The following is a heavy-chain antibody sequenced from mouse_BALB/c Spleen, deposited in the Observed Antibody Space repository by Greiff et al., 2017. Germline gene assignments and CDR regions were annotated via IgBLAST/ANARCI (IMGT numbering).Heavy chain of an antibody. CDR3: ARSYYGYYAMDY. CDR2: INPSSGYT. Sequence: QVQLKESAAELARPGASVKMSCKASGYTFTSYTMHWVKQRPGQGLEWIGYINPSSGYTEYNQKFKDKTTLTADKSSSTAYMQLSSLTSEDSAVYYCARSYYGYYAMDYWGQGTSVTVSS. CDR1: GYTFTSYT. D-gene: IGHD1-2*01. V-gene: IGHV1-4*02. J-gene: IGHJ4*01.